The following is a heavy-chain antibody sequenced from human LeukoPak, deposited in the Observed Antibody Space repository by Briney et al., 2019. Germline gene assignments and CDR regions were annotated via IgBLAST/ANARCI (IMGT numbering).Heavy chain of an antibody. CDR1: GGTFCSYA. Sequence: ASVKVSCKASGGTFCSYAISWVRQAPGQGLEWMGWISTYNGNTNYAQKFQGRVTMTTDTSTSTGYMEMRSLRSDDTAVYYCARGGVSNSWYRTPDYWGQGTLVTVSS. J-gene: IGHJ4*02. CDR3: ARGGVSNSWYRTPDY. CDR2: ISTYNGNT. V-gene: IGHV1-18*01. D-gene: IGHD6-13*01.